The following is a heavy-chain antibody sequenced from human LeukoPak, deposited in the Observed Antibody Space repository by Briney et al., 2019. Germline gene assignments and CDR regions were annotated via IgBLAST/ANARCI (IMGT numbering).Heavy chain of an antibody. CDR3: ARDGRGITAAGSPLVFDY. D-gene: IGHD6-13*01. Sequence: PGGSLRLSCAASGFTFSSYSMNWVRQAPGKGLEWVSYISSSSSTIYYADSVKGRFTISRDNAKNSLYLQMNSLRAEDTAVYYCARDGRGITAAGSPLVFDYWAREPWSPSPQ. CDR2: ISSSSSTI. J-gene: IGHJ4*02. CDR1: GFTFSSYS. V-gene: IGHV3-48*04.